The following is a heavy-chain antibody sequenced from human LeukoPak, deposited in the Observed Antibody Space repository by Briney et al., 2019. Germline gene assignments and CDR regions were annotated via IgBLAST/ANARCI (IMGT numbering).Heavy chain of an antibody. CDR3: AREDCSSTSCRNSGFDP. V-gene: IGHV3-64*01. D-gene: IGHD2-2*01. CDR1: GFTFSSYA. Sequence: GGSLRLSCAASGFTFSSYAMHWVRQAPGKGLEYVSAISSNGGSTYYANSVKGRFTISRDNSKNTLYLQMGSLRAEDMAVYYCAREDCSSTSCRNSGFDPWGQGTLVTVSS. J-gene: IGHJ5*02. CDR2: ISSNGGST.